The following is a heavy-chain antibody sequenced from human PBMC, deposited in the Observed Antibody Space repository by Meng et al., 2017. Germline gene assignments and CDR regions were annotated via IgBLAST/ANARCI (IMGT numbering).Heavy chain of an antibody. CDR3: AREWSGGIQLWSTRDAFDI. V-gene: IGHV1-69*05. D-gene: IGHD5-18*01. J-gene: IGHJ3*02. CDR1: GGTFSSYA. Sequence: VKVSCKASGGTFSSYAISWVRQAPGQGLEWMGGIIPIFGTANYAQKFQGRVTITTDESTSTAYMELSSLRSEDTAVYYCAREWSGGIQLWSTRDAFDIWGQGTMVTVSS. CDR2: IIPIFGTA.